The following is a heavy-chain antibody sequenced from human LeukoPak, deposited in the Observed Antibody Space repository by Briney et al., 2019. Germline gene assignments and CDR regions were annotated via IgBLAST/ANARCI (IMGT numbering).Heavy chain of an antibody. CDR2: INHSGST. Sequence: SETLSLTCAVYGVSFSGYYLSWVRQPPGKGLEWVGEINHSGSTNYNPSPKKRVTISVATSKNQFSQKLSSVTAADTAVYSCARGRTRPIAYWGQGTLVTVSS. CDR3: ARGRTRPIAY. D-gene: IGHD1-14*01. V-gene: IGHV4-34*01. J-gene: IGHJ4*02. CDR1: GVSFSGYY.